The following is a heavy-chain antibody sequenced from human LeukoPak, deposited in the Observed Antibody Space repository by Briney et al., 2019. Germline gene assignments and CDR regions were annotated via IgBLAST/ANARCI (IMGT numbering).Heavy chain of an antibody. Sequence: SETLSLTCTVSGASISSHYWSWIRQPPGKGLDWIGDIYFSGSTNYNPSLKSRVTISVDTSKNQFSLKLSSVTAADTAVYYCARTSWLQSSFYFEYWGQGALVTVPS. D-gene: IGHD5-24*01. CDR2: IYFSGST. CDR3: ARTSWLQSSFYFEY. V-gene: IGHV4-59*08. J-gene: IGHJ4*02. CDR1: GASISSHY.